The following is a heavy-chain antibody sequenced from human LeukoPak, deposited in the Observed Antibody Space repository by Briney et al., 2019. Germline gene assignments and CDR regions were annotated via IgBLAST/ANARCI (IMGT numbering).Heavy chain of an antibody. V-gene: IGHV3-7*01. Sequence: GGSLGLSCAASGFTFSSHWMSWVRQAPGKGLEWVGNIKQDGSEKNYVDSVKGRFTLSRDNGKNSLYLQMNSLRVEDTAVYYCARGPSAIEYWGQGTLVTVSS. CDR2: IKQDGSEK. CDR1: GFTFSSHW. CDR3: ARGPSAIEY. D-gene: IGHD6-19*01. J-gene: IGHJ4*02.